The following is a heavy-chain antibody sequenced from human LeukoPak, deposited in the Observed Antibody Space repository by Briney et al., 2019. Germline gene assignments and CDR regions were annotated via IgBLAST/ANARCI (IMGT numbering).Heavy chain of an antibody. CDR3: ASGNLGRS. J-gene: IGHJ5*02. Sequence: ASVKASCKASGYTFTSYAMHWVRQAPGQRLEWMGWINAGNGNTEYSQKFQGRVTITRDTSASTAYMELSSLRSEDTAVYYCASGNLGRSWGQGTLVTVSS. CDR2: INAGNGNT. V-gene: IGHV1-3*01. D-gene: IGHD7-27*01. CDR1: GYTFTSYA.